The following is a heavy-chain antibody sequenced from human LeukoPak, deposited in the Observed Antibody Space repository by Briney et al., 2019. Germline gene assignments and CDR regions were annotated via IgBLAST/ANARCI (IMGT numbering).Heavy chain of an antibody. D-gene: IGHD1-1*01. CDR2: INPNSGGT. V-gene: IGHV1-2*02. CDR3: ARAVLDGYYMDV. CDR1: GYTFTGYY. Sequence: ASVKVSCKASGYTFTGYYMHWVRQAPGQGLEWMGWINPNSGGTNYAQKFQGRVTMTRDMSTSTVYMELSSLRSEDTAVYYCARAVLDGYYMDVWGKGTTVTVSS. J-gene: IGHJ6*03.